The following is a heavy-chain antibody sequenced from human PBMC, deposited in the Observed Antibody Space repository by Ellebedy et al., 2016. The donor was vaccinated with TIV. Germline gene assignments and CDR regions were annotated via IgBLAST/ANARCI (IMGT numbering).Heavy chain of an antibody. J-gene: IGHJ4*02. CDR2: IYHSGSA. V-gene: IGHV4-30-2*01. D-gene: IGHD5-12*01. CDR1: GGSISSGGYS. CDR3: ARGSVRGGYDPLYY. Sequence: MPSETLSLTCAVSGGSISSGGYSWSWMRQPPGKGLEWIGYIYHSGSAFYNPSLKSRVTISVDRSKNQFSLKLSSVTAADTALYYCARGSVRGGYDPLYYWGQGTLVTVSS.